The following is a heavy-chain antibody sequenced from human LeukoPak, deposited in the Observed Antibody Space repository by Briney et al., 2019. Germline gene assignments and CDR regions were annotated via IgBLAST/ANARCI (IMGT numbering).Heavy chain of an antibody. CDR2: ISYDGSNK. Sequence: GRSLRLSCAASGFTFSSYAMHWVRQAPGKGLEWVAVISYDGSNKYYADSVKGRFTISRDNAKNSLLLQMNSLRAEDTAVYYCARTKKVAEYCSGGSCSFDFWGQGTLVTVSS. J-gene: IGHJ5*01. D-gene: IGHD2-15*01. CDR3: ARTKKVAEYCSGGSCSFDF. V-gene: IGHV3-30-3*01. CDR1: GFTFSSYA.